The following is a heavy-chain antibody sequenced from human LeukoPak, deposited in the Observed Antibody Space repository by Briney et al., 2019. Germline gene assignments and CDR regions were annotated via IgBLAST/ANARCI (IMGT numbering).Heavy chain of an antibody. CDR1: AVSVTTNF. Sequence: SETLSLTCTVSAVSVTTNFWSWLRQPPGKGLEWIGNIYHSGSTNYYPSLESRVTISLDTSKNQLSLKLSSVTAADTAVYYCAGASQWLAFNYWSQGTLVTVSS. V-gene: IGHV4-59*02. CDR2: IYHSGST. D-gene: IGHD6-19*01. J-gene: IGHJ4*02. CDR3: AGASQWLAFNY.